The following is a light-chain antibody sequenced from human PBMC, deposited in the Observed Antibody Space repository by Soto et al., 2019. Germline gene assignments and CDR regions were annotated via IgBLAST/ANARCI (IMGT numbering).Light chain of an antibody. V-gene: IGLV2-23*02. CDR1: SSDFGSYEF. Sequence: QSALTQPASVSGSPGQSITVSCTGTSSDFGSYEFVSWYQQHPGKAPKLIIYEVIKRSSGVASRFSGSKSGNTASLTISGLQAEDEAEYYCCSCAGTSAFFVFGTGTKLTVL. CDR2: EVI. J-gene: IGLJ1*01. CDR3: CSCAGTSAFFV.